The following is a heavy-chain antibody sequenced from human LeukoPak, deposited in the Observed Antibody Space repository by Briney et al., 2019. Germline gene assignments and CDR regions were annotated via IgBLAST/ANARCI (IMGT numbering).Heavy chain of an antibody. V-gene: IGHV4-39*07. CDR3: ARGLCSSCHFDY. Sequence: SETLSLTCSVSGGSISSNSYYWGWIRQPPGKKLEWIGTIYYSGSTYYNPSLKSRVTISVDTSKNQFSLKLSSVTAADTAVYYCARGLCSSCHFDYWGQGTLVTVSS. CDR2: IYYSGST. D-gene: IGHD6-6*01. J-gene: IGHJ4*02. CDR1: GGSISSNSYY.